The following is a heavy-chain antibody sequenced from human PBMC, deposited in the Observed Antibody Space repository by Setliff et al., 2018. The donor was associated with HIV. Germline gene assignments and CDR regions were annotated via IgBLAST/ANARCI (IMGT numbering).Heavy chain of an antibody. CDR3: ARHRSYGDYDPNWFDP. J-gene: IGHJ5*02. V-gene: IGHV4-39*01. Sequence: NPSETLSLTCTVSGGSISSGGYYWSWIRQLPGKGLEWIGYIYYSGSTYYNPSLKSRVTISVDTSKNQFSLKLRSVTAADTGIYYCARHRSYGDYDPNWFDPWGQGTLVTVSS. D-gene: IGHD4-17*01. CDR2: IYYSGST. CDR1: GGSISSGGYY.